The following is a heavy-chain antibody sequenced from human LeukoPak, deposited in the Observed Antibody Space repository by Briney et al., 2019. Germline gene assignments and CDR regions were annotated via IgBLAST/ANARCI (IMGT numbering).Heavy chain of an antibody. CDR3: ARQDIVVVPAAKDYYYYMDV. CDR1: GGSISSYY. V-gene: IGHV4-4*07. CDR2: IYTSGST. D-gene: IGHD2-2*01. J-gene: IGHJ6*03. Sequence: PSETLSLTCTVSGGSISSYYWSWIRLPAGKGLEWIGRIYTSGSTNYNPSLKSRVTMSVDTSKNQFSLKLSSVTAADTAVYYCARQDIVVVPAAKDYYYYMDVWGKGTTVTVSS.